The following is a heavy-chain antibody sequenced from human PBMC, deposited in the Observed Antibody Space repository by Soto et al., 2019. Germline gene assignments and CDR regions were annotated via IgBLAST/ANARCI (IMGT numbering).Heavy chain of an antibody. J-gene: IGHJ6*02. V-gene: IGHV3-49*04. CDR1: GFTFGDYA. CDR3: TGSYYRLRYYYGMDV. Sequence: GGSLRLSCTASGFTFGDYAMSWVRQAPGKGLEWVGFIRSKAYGGTTEYAASVKGRFTISRDDTKSIAYLQMNSLKTEDTAVYYCTGSYYRLRYYYGMDVWGQGTTVTVSS. CDR2: IRSKAYGGTT. D-gene: IGHD1-26*01.